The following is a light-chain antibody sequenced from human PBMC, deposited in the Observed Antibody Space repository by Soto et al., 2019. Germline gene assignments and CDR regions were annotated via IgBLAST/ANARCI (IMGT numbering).Light chain of an antibody. CDR3: QQYNSFPLT. CDR2: DAS. V-gene: IGKV1-5*01. Sequence: DVQMTQSPSTLSASVGDRVTISCRASQSISNWLTWYQQKPGKAPKVLSYDASSLGSGVPSRFSGSGSGTKFTLTISSLQPDDFATYYCQQYNSFPLTFGGGTKVEIK. CDR1: QSISNW. J-gene: IGKJ4*01.